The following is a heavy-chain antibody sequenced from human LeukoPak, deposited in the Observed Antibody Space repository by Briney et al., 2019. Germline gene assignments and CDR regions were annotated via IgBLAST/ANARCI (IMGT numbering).Heavy chain of an antibody. J-gene: IGHJ6*02. Sequence: PGGSLRLSCAASGFTFSSYSMNWVRQAPGKGLEWVSYISSSSSTIYYADSVKGRFTTSRDNAKNSLYLQMNSLRAEDTAVYYCASRGGGSCYSCMDAWGQGTMVTVSS. CDR1: GFTFSSYS. CDR3: ASRGGGSCYSCMDA. V-gene: IGHV3-48*04. D-gene: IGHD2-15*01. CDR2: ISSSSSTI.